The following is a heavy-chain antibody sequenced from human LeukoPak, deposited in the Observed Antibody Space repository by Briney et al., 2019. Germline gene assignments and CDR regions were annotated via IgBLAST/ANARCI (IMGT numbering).Heavy chain of an antibody. CDR3: ARQRKMGIAVAGTGGWFDP. V-gene: IGHV4-59*08. CDR2: IYYSGSI. Sequence: PSETLSLTCTVSGGSISSYYWSWIRQPPGKGLEWIGYIYYSGSINYNPSLKSRVTISVDTSKNQFSLKLSSVTAADSAVYYCARQRKMGIAVAGTGGWFDPWGQGTLVTVSS. D-gene: IGHD6-19*01. J-gene: IGHJ5*02. CDR1: GGSISSYY.